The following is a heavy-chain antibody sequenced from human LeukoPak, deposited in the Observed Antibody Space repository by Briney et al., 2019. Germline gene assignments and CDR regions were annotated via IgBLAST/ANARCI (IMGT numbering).Heavy chain of an antibody. V-gene: IGHV1-8*01. Sequence: GASLKVSCKASGYTFTSYDLNWVRQATGQGLEWMGWMNPNSGNTGYTQKFQGRVTMTRNTSISTAYMELSSLRSEDTAVYYCARAGYCSSTSCSWFDPWGQGTLVTVSS. CDR3: ARAGYCSSTSCSWFDP. CDR2: MNPNSGNT. CDR1: GYTFTSYD. J-gene: IGHJ5*02. D-gene: IGHD2-2*01.